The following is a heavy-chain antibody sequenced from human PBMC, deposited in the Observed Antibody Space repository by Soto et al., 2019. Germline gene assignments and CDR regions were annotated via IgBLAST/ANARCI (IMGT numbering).Heavy chain of an antibody. J-gene: IGHJ6*02. V-gene: IGHV3-15*07. CDR3: TTVSIRSRVYYYYGMDV. CDR2: IKSKTDGGTT. CDR1: GFTFSNAW. Sequence: GGSLSLSCAASGFTFSNAWMNWVRQAPGKGLEWVGRIKSKTDGGTTDYAAPVKGRFTISRDDSKNTLYLQMNSLKTEDTAVYYCTTVSIRSRVYYYYGMDVWGQGTTVTVSS.